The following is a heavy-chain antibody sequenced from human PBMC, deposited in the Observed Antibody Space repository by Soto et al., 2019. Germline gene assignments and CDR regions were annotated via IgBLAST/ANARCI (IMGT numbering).Heavy chain of an antibody. CDR1: GGTFSKYG. CDR3: ATYRPGSRVANWFDP. J-gene: IGHJ5*02. CDR2: ITPMLGTS. D-gene: IGHD1-26*01. Sequence: QLVQSGAEVKKPGSSVKVSCQAFGGTFSKYGVSWVRQAPGQGLQWMGGITPMLGTSTITQRFHDRVTLAADEFTTVAYLELNSLTSEDRAIYYCATYRPGSRVANWFDPWGQGTLVTVS. V-gene: IGHV1-69*01.